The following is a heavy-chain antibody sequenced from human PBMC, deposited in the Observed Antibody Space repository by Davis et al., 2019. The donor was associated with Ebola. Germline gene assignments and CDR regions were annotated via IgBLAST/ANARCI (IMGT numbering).Heavy chain of an antibody. CDR3: ARVPRDGGNYYYYGMDV. J-gene: IGHJ6*02. V-gene: IGHV1-18*01. CDR1: GYTFTSYG. CDR2: ISAYNGNT. D-gene: IGHD4-23*01. Sequence: ASVKVSCKASGYTFTSYGISWVRQAPGQGLEWMGWISAYNGNTNYAQKLQGRVTMTTDTSTSTAYMELRSLRSDDTAVYYCARVPRDGGNYYYYGMDVWGQGTTVTVSS.